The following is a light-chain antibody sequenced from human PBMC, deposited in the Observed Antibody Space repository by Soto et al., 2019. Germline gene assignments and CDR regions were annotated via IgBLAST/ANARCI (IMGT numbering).Light chain of an antibody. CDR2: KAS. CDR3: QQYNVYWT. CDR1: QSINIW. J-gene: IGKJ1*01. Sequence: DIQMTQSPSTLSASVGDRVTITCRASQSINIWLAWYQQKPGRAPKLLIYKASTLESGVPSRFSGSGTGTEFTLTISSLQPDDCATYYCQQYNVYWTFGQGTKADIK. V-gene: IGKV1-5*03.